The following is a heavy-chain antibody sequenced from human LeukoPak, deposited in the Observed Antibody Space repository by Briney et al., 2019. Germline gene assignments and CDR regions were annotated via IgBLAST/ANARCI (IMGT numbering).Heavy chain of an antibody. CDR1: GFTFSTYW. D-gene: IGHD3-22*01. V-gene: IGHV3-7*04. CDR3: ARGTYYYDSSGPARGNY. Sequence: GGSLRLSCAASGFTFSTYWMSWVRQAPGKGLEWVANIKQDGSEKYYVDSVKGRFTISRDNAKNSLHLQMNSLRAEDTAVYYCARGTYYYDSSGPARGNYWGQGTLVTVSS. J-gene: IGHJ4*02. CDR2: IKQDGSEK.